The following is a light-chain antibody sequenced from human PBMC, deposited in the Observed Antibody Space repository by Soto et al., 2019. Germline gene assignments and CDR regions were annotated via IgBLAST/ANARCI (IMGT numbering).Light chain of an antibody. Sequence: EIVLTQSPGTLSLSPGQRVSLSCRASQSVSSTYLAWYQQKPGQAPRLLIYGAAYRATGIPDRFSGSGSGTDFTLTISRLEPEDFAVYYCQPYGSSPPYTFGQGNKLEIK. CDR3: QPYGSSPPYT. CDR2: GAA. CDR1: QSVSSTY. J-gene: IGKJ2*01. V-gene: IGKV3-20*01.